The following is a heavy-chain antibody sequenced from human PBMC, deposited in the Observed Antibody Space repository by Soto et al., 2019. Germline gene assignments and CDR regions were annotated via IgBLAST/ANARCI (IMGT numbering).Heavy chain of an antibody. CDR3: ATSQKGYNWNYFDH. Sequence: PSETRSRTWAVSGGSISCSYYYWVWLRQSPGKGPEWIGSVFYTGFTSYNPSLESRVSVSVDTSKNQFSLKVSGVSAADTAVYYCATSQKGYNWNYFDHWGQGALVTVSS. V-gene: IGHV4-39*01. CDR1: GGSISCSYYY. CDR2: VFYTGFT. J-gene: IGHJ4*02. D-gene: IGHD1-20*01.